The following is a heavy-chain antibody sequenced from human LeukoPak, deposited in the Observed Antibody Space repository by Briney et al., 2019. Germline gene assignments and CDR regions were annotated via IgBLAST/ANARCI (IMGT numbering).Heavy chain of an antibody. V-gene: IGHV4-34*01. CDR3: ARRAGLHSLDY. CDR1: GGSFSGYY. D-gene: IGHD5/OR15-5a*01. CDR2: INHSGSI. J-gene: IGHJ4*02. Sequence: SETLSLTCAVYGGSFSGYYWSWIRQPPGKGLEWIGEINHSGSISYNPSLKSRVIISVDTSKNQFSLRLSSVSAADTALYFCARRAGLHSLDYWDQGTLVTVSS.